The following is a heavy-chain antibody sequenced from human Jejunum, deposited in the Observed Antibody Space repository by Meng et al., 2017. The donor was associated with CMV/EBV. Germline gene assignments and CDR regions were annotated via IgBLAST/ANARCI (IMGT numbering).Heavy chain of an antibody. CDR3: ASTRTRRLWWGLWTDY. J-gene: IGHJ4*02. CDR1: FTVRSKY. CDR2: IYSDGST. D-gene: IGHD2-21*01. V-gene: IGHV3-53*01. Sequence: FTVRSKYMRRVRQAPGKGLEWVSVIYSDGSTYYADSVKGRLTISREGPKNSFYLQMNSLRAGDTAVCYCASTRTRRLWWGLWTDYWGQGTLVTVSS.